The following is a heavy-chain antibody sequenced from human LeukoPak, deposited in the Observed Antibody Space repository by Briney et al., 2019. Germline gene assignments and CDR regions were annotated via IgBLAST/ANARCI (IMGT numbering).Heavy chain of an antibody. CDR3: AKGPYDILTGYFDY. CDR2: IKEDGSIQ. CDR1: GFTFSSYW. J-gene: IGHJ4*02. Sequence: GGSLRLSCVASGFTFSSYWMTWVRQAPGKGLEWLANIKEDGSIQYYLDSARGRFTISRDNAKTSVYLQLNSLRADDTAVYYCAKGPYDILTGYFDYWGQGTLVTVSS. V-gene: IGHV3-7*01. D-gene: IGHD3-9*01.